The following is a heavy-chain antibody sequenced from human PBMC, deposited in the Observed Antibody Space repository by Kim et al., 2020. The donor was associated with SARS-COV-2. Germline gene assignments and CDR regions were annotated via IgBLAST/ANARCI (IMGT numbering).Heavy chain of an antibody. V-gene: IGHV3-7*01. CDR2: IKQDGSEK. CDR3: ARDTYYDILTGYYYYYGMDV. CDR1: GFTFSSYW. Sequence: GGSLRLSCAASGFTFSSYWMSWVRQAPGKGLEWVANIKQDGSEKYYVDSVKGRFTISRDNAKNSLYLQMNSLRAEDTAVYYCARDTYYDILTGYYYYYGMDVWGQGTTVTVSS. D-gene: IGHD3-9*01. J-gene: IGHJ6*02.